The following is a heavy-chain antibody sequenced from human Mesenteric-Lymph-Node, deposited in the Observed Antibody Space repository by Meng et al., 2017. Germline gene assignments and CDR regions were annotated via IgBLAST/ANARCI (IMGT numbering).Heavy chain of an antibody. J-gene: IGHJ6*02. V-gene: IGHV1-2*06. CDR2: INPNSGGT. Sequence: ASVKVSCKASGGTFSSYAISGVRQAPGQGLEWMGRINPNSGGTNYAQKFQGRVTMTRDTSISTAYMELSRLRSDDTAVYYCARGSSSWFPYYYYGMDVWGQGTTVTVSS. D-gene: IGHD6-13*01. CDR1: GGTFSSYA. CDR3: ARGSSSWFPYYYYGMDV.